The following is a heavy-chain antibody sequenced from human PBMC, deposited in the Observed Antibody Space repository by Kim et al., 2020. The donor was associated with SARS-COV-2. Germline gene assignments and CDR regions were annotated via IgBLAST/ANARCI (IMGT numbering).Heavy chain of an antibody. CDR2: IKSITDGGTT. Sequence: GGSLRLSCAASGFTFSNAWMSWVRQAPGKGLEWVGRIKSITDGGTTDYAAPVKGRFTISRDDSKNTLYLQMNSLETEDTAVYYCTTVHPDDYGDDYWGQGTLVTVSS. J-gene: IGHJ4*02. V-gene: IGHV3-15*01. D-gene: IGHD4-17*01. CDR3: TTVHPDDYGDDY. CDR1: GFTFSNAW.